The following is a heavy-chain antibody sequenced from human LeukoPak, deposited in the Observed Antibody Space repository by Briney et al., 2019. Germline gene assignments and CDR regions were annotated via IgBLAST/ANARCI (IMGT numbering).Heavy chain of an antibody. CDR2: ISSSSSYI. CDR3: ARDSSGYYLSYYYYYGMDV. J-gene: IGHJ6*02. Sequence: PGGPLRLSCAPSGFPLRSYSMNGVRQAPGRGREGVASISSSSSYIYYADSVQGRFTISRDNAKNSLYLQMNSLRAEDTAVYYCARDSSGYYLSYYYYYGMDVWGQGTTVTVSS. CDR1: GFPLRSYS. V-gene: IGHV3-21*01. D-gene: IGHD3-22*01.